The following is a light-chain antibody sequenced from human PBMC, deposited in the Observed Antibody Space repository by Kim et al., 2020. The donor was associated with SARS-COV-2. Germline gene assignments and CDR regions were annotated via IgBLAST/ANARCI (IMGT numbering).Light chain of an antibody. CDR1: SGSIASNY. CDR2: EDN. J-gene: IGLJ3*02. Sequence: TETISCTRSSGSIASNYVQWYQQRPGSSPTTVIYEDNQRPSGVPDRFSGSFDSSSNSASLTISGLKTEDEADYYCQSYDSSNPTWVFGGGTKLTIL. V-gene: IGLV6-57*01. CDR3: QSYDSSNPTWV.